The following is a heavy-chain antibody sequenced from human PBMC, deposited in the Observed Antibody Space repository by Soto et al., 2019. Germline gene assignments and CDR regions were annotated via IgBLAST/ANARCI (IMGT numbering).Heavy chain of an antibody. CDR3: ARGLAVAGYWYFDL. J-gene: IGHJ2*01. V-gene: IGHV4-34*01. D-gene: IGHD6-19*01. CDR1: GGSFSGYY. Sequence: QVQLQQWGAGLLKPSETLSLTCAVYGGSFSGYYWSWIRQPPGKGLEWIGEINHSGSTNYNPSLKSRVTISVETSKNQFSLKLSSVTAADTAVYYCARGLAVAGYWYFDLWGRGTLVTVSS. CDR2: INHSGST.